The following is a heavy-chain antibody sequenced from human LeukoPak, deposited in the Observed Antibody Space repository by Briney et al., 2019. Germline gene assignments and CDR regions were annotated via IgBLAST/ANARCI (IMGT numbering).Heavy chain of an antibody. J-gene: IGHJ4*02. V-gene: IGHV4-59*11. D-gene: IGHD3-10*01. CDR3: ASRPADTTWYGVFDY. CDR1: GVSINSHY. CDR2: IFNTGNT. Sequence: SETLSLTCSVSGVSINSHYWSWLRQPPEKRLEWLGYIFNTGNTNYNPSLASRVTMSVDTSRAQFFLRLSPVTAADTAIYYCASRPADTTWYGVFDYWSQGTLVTVSS.